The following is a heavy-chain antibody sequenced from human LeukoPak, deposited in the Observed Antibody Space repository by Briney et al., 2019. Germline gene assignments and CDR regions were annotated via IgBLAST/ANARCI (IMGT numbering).Heavy chain of an antibody. D-gene: IGHD2-2*01. CDR3: ARDLTYCSSTSCYVLGPNWFDP. Sequence: ASVNVSCKASGYTFTGYYMHGVRQAPGQGLEWMGWINPNSGGTNYSQKFEGRVTMTRDMSISTAYMELSRLRSDDTAVYYCARDLTYCSSTSCYVLGPNWFDPWGQGTLVTVSS. J-gene: IGHJ5*02. CDR1: GYTFTGYY. V-gene: IGHV1-2*02. CDR2: INPNSGGT.